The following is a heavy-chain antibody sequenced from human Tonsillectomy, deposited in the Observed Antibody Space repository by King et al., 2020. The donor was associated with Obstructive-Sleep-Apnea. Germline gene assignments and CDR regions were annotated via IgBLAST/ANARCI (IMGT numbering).Heavy chain of an antibody. V-gene: IGHV3-9*01. D-gene: IGHD1-26*01. CDR3: ARDGGMVYYYFYGMDV. J-gene: IGHJ6*04. CDR1: GFSFADYA. Sequence: VQLVQSGGGLVQPGRSLRLSCAASGFSFADYAMHWVRQAPGKGLEWVSVISWNSGSIGYADSLRCRFTISRDNAQNSLYLQMNSLRAEDTALYYWARDGGMVYYYFYGMDVWGEGTGVTVSS. CDR2: ISWNSGSI.